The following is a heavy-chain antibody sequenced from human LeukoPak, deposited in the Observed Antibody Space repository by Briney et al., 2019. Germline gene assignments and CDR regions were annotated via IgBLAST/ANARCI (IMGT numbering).Heavy chain of an antibody. CDR3: ARGPYGRSPSHFDY. CDR1: GYTFTGYY. Sequence: GASVKVSCKASGYTFTGYYMHWVRQAPGQGLEWMGWINPNSGGTNYAQKFQGRVTMTRDTSISTAYMELSRLSSDDTAVYYCARGPYGRSPSHFDYWGQGTLVTVSS. D-gene: IGHD2-21*01. V-gene: IGHV1-2*02. CDR2: INPNSGGT. J-gene: IGHJ4*02.